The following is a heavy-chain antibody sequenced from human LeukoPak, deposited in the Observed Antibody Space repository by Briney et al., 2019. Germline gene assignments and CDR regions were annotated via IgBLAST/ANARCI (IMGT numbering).Heavy chain of an antibody. Sequence: GRSLRLSCAASGFTFDDYAMHWVRQAPGKGLEWVSGISWNGGSIGYADSVKGRFTISRDNAKNSLYLQMNSLRAEDTALYYCAKAYSGSYSDAFDIWGQGTMVTVSS. V-gene: IGHV3-9*01. CDR2: ISWNGGSI. CDR3: AKAYSGSYSDAFDI. D-gene: IGHD1-26*01. CDR1: GFTFDDYA. J-gene: IGHJ3*02.